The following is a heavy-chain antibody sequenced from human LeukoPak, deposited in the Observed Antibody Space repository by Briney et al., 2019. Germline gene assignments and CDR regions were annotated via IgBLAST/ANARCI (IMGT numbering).Heavy chain of an antibody. CDR1: GYTFTSYG. CDR3: ARGSLRYCTSTSCSPFDY. D-gene: IGHD2-2*01. CDR2: ISAYNGNT. V-gene: IGHV1-18*01. J-gene: IGHJ4*02. Sequence: ASVKVSCKASGYTFTSYGISWVRQAPGQGLEWMGWISAYNGNTNYAQKLQGRVTMTTDTSTSTAYMELRSLRSDDTAVYYCARGSLRYCTSTSCSPFDYWGQGTLVTVSS.